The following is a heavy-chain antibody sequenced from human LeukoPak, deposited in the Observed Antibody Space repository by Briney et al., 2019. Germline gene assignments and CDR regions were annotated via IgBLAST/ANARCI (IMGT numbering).Heavy chain of an antibody. Sequence: NTGGSLRLSCAASGFTFSSYAMSWVRQAPGKGLEWVARIKTKTAGCTIDYAAPVKDRFTISRDDSKNTVYLQMNSLKTEDTAVYYCTTSYYDSSGYRAWGQGTLVTVSS. CDR1: GFTFSSYA. D-gene: IGHD3-22*01. CDR2: IKTKTAGCTI. CDR3: TTSYYDSSGYRA. V-gene: IGHV3-15*01. J-gene: IGHJ4*02.